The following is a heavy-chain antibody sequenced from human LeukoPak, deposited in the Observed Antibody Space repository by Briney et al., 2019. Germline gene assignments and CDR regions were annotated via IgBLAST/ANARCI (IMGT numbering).Heavy chain of an antibody. V-gene: IGHV3-23*01. CDR3: AKREGYSYGSTDY. CDR2: ISGSGGTT. CDR1: GGSFSGYY. Sequence: ETLSLTCAVYGGSFSGYYWSWVRQAPGKGLEWFSAISGSGGTTYYADSVQGRFTISRDNSKNTLSLQMNSLRAEDTAVYYCAKREGYSYGSTDYWGQGTLVTVSS. D-gene: IGHD5-18*01. J-gene: IGHJ4*02.